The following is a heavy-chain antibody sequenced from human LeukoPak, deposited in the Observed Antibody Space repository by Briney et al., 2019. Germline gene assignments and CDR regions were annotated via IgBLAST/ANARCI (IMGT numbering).Heavy chain of an antibody. J-gene: IGHJ4*01. Sequence: ASVKVSCKASGYTFTGYYMHWVRQAPGQGLEWMGWINPNSGGTNYAQKFQGRVTMTRDTSISTAYMELSRLRSDDTAVYYCARDRSGWPPRLFDYWGLEPWSPSPQ. CDR2: INPNSGGT. V-gene: IGHV1-2*02. D-gene: IGHD6-19*01. CDR1: GYTFTGYY. CDR3: ARDRSGWPPRLFDY.